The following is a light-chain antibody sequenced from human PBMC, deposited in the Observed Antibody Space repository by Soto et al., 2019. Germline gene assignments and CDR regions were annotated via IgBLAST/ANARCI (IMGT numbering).Light chain of an antibody. V-gene: IGLV1-51*01. Sequence: QSVLTQPPSVSAAPGQKVTISCSGSSSNIGNNYVSWYQHLPGTAPKLLIYDNDKRPSGIPDRFSGSKSGTSATPGITGLQTGDEADYYCATWDTSLSAGGVFGTGTKVTVL. J-gene: IGLJ1*01. CDR3: ATWDTSLSAGGV. CDR2: DND. CDR1: SSNIGNNY.